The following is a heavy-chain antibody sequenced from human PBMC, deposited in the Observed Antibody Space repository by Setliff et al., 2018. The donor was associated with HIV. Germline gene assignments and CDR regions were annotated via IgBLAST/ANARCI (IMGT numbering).Heavy chain of an antibody. V-gene: IGHV4-34*01. CDR1: GESLSDYS. D-gene: IGHD2-15*01. CDR2: IYHGGRA. CDR3: ARGRCSGGTCSGRYSYLHIDV. Sequence: SETLSLTCAVYGESLSDYSWTWIRRSPGKGLEWIGEIYHGGRADYNPSLTSRVTMSVDSSKKQFSLRLSSVDAADTAVYYCARGRCSGGTCSGRYSYLHIDVWGKGTTVTVSS. J-gene: IGHJ6*03.